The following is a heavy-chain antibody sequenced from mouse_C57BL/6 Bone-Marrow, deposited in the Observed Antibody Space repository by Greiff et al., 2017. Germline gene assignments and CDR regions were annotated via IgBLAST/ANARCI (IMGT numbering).Heavy chain of an antibody. CDR3: ARWDSKRGNFDY. CDR2: IIPGSGST. J-gene: IGHJ2*01. Sequence: QVQLKQSGAELMKPGASVKLSCTATGYTFTGYWIEWVKQRPGHGLEWIGEIIPGSGSTNYTEKFKGKATFTADTSSNTAYLQLSSLTTEDSAIYYCARWDSKRGNFDYWGQGTTLTVSS. V-gene: IGHV1-9*01. D-gene: IGHD2-5*01. CDR1: GYTFTGYW.